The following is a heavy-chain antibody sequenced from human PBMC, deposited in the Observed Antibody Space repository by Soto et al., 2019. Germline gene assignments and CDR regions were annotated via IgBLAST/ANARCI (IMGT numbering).Heavy chain of an antibody. D-gene: IGHD3-16*01. Sequence: QVQLQESGPGLVKPSETLSLTCTVSGLSVTSDSYWSWIRQAPGKGLEWIGDADYRGGTRYNPSHKSRITLSVDTSKNQFSLSLSSVTPTDTAVYYCARDLGQGNTPAHNYFDFWGQGSLVTVSS. CDR2: ADYRGGT. V-gene: IGHV4-61*01. J-gene: IGHJ4*02. CDR1: GLSVTSDSY. CDR3: ARDLGQGNTPAHNYFDF.